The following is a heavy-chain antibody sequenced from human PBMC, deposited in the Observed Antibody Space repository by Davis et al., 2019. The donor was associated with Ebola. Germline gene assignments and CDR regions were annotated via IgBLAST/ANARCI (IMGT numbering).Heavy chain of an antibody. V-gene: IGHV3-30*18. D-gene: IGHD4-11*01. J-gene: IGHJ6*02. CDR3: AKDGEPYSNYEGGGMDV. CDR1: GFTFSSYG. Sequence: PGGSLRLSCAASGFTFSSYGMHWVRQAPGKGLEWVAVISYDGSNKYYADSVKGRFTISRDNSKNTLYLQMNSLRAEDTAVYYCAKDGEPYSNYEGGGMDVWGQGTTVTVSS. CDR2: ISYDGSNK.